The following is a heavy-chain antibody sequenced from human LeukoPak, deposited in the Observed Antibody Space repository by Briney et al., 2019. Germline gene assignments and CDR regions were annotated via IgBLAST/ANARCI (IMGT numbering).Heavy chain of an antibody. V-gene: IGHV1-2*02. CDR1: GYTFTDYY. CDR2: INPNSGGT. CDR3: AREMSQVSTVDY. J-gene: IGHJ4*02. D-gene: IGHD5/OR15-5a*01. Sequence: GASVKVSCKASGYTFTDYYRHWVRQAPGQGLEWMGWINPNSGGTYYAQQFQDRVTMTRDTSINTAYMELSRLRSDDTAVFYCAREMSQVSTVDYWGQGTLVTVSS.